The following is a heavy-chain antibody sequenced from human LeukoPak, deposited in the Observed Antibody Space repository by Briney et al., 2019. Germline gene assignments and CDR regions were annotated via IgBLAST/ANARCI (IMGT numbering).Heavy chain of an antibody. CDR2: IYHSGST. V-gene: IGHV4-38-2*01. J-gene: IGHJ4*02. D-gene: IGHD3-16*01. CDR1: GYSISSGYY. CDR3: ARPYLGDNYFDY. Sequence: PSETLSLTCAVSGYSISSGYYWGWIRQPPGQGLEWIGSIYHSGSTYYNPSLKSRVTISVDTSKNQFSLKLSSVTAADTAVYYCARPYLGDNYFDYWGQGTLVTVSS.